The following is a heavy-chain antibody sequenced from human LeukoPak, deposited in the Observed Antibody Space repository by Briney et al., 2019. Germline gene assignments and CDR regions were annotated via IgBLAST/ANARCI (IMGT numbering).Heavy chain of an antibody. V-gene: IGHV4-34*01. D-gene: IGHD3-3*01. CDR3: ARGRGINPYYDFWSGPGPFDY. CDR1: GGSFSGYY. CDR2: INHSGGT. Sequence: SETLSLTCAVYGGSFSGYYWSWIRQPPGKGLEWIGEINHSGGTNYNPSLKSRVTISVDTSKNQFSLKLSSVTAADTAVYYCARGRGINPYYDFWSGPGPFDYWGQGTLVTVSS. J-gene: IGHJ4*02.